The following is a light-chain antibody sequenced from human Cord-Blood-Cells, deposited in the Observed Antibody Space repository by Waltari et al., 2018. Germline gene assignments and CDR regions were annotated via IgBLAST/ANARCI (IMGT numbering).Light chain of an antibody. CDR3: QQRSNWPWT. Sequence: IVLTQSPATLSLSPGDSHTLSCRANQSVSSYLDWYQQKPGQPPRLLIYDTSNRATGIPDRFSGSGSGTDFTLTISSLEPEDFAVYYCQQRSNWPWTFGQGTKVEIK. J-gene: IGKJ1*01. V-gene: IGKV3-11*01. CDR2: DTS. CDR1: QSVSSY.